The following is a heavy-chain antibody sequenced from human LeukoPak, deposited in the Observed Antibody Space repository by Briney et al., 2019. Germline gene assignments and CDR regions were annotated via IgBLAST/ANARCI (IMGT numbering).Heavy chain of an antibody. V-gene: IGHV4-59*01. CDR2: IYYSGST. CDR1: GGSFSSYY. J-gene: IGHJ3*02. Sequence: PSETLSLTCAVYGGSFSSYYWSWIRQPPGKGLEWIGYIYYSGSTNYNPSLKSRVTISVDTSKNQFSLKLSSVTAADTAVYYCARAPGYCSSTSCYAFDIWGQGTMVTVSS. D-gene: IGHD2-2*01. CDR3: ARAPGYCSSTSCYAFDI.